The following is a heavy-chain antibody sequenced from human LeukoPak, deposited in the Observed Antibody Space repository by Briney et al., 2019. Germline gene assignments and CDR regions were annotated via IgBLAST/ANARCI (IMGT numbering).Heavy chain of an antibody. D-gene: IGHD2-2*01. CDR1: GGSFSGYY. CDR3: ASRYCSSTSCSHFQH. J-gene: IGHJ1*01. CDR2: INQSGST. Sequence: SETLSLTCAVYGGSFSGYYWSWIRQPPGKGLERIGEINQSGSTNYNPSLKSRVTISVDTSKNQFSLKLSSVTAADTAVYYCASRYCSSTSCSHFQHWGQGTLVTVSS. V-gene: IGHV4-34*01.